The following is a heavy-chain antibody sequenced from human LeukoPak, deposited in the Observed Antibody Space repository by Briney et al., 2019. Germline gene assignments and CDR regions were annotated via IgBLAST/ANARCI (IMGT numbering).Heavy chain of an antibody. Sequence: GGSLRLSCAASGFTFSSYGMHWVRQAPGKGLEWGAVISYDGSNKYYADSVKGRFTISRDNSKNTLYLQMNSLRAEDTAVYYCAKDRITMVRGVITTHYYYYGMDVWGKGTTVTVSS. CDR3: AKDRITMVRGVITTHYYYYGMDV. CDR2: ISYDGSNK. D-gene: IGHD3-10*01. J-gene: IGHJ6*04. V-gene: IGHV3-30*18. CDR1: GFTFSSYG.